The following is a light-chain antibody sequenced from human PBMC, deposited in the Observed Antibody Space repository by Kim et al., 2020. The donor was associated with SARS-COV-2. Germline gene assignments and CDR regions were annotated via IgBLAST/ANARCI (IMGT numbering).Light chain of an antibody. V-gene: IGLV1-44*01. CDR3: AAWDDSLNGVI. Sequence: GQGVTISCSGSTSNIGSNTVNWYQHLPGTAPKLLIYSNNQRPSGVPDRFSGSKSGTSASLAFSGLQSEDEADYYCAAWDDSLNGVIFGGGTQLTVL. CDR1: TSNIGSNT. J-gene: IGLJ2*01. CDR2: SNN.